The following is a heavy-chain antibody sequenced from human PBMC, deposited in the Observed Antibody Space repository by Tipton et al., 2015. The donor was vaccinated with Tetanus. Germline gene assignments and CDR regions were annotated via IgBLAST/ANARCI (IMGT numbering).Heavy chain of an antibody. D-gene: IGHD5-18*01. V-gene: IGHV3-30*04. Sequence: SLRLSCAASGFTFSSYAMHWVRQAPGKGLEWVAVISYDGSNKYYADSVKGRFTISRDNSKNTLYLQMNSLRAEDTAVYYCARDLARGYSYGYPFDYWGQGTLVTVSS. CDR3: ARDLARGYSYGYPFDY. J-gene: IGHJ4*02. CDR2: ISYDGSNK. CDR1: GFTFSSYA.